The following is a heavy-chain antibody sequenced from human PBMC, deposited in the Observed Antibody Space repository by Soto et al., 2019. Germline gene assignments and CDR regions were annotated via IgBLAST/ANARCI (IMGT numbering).Heavy chain of an antibody. V-gene: IGHV1-18*01. CDR1: GYTFTSYG. D-gene: IGHD2-15*01. CDR2: ISAYNGYT. CDR3: ARDWYCSGGSCHDCFDP. J-gene: IGHJ5*02. Sequence: QVQLVQSGAEVKKPGASVKVSCKASGYTFTSYGISWVRQAPGQGLEWMGWISAYNGYTRYTQHLQGRVTMTTDTSRSPAYLELRSLRSDDTAVYYCARDWYCSGGSCHDCFDPWGQGTLVTVSS.